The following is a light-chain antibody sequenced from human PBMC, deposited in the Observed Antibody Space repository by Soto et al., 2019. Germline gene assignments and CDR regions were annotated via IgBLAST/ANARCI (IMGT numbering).Light chain of an antibody. Sequence: QSALTQPASVSGSPGQSITISCTGTSSDVGGYNYVSWYQQHPGKAPKLMIYEVSNRPSGVPDRFSGSKSGNTASLTISGLQAEDEADFYCCSYAARYTFFVFGTGTKLTVL. CDR1: SSDVGGYNY. V-gene: IGLV2-11*01. CDR2: EVS. CDR3: CSYAARYTFFV. J-gene: IGLJ1*01.